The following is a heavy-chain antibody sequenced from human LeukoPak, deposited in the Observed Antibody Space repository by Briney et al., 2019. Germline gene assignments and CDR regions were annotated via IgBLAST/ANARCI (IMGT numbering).Heavy chain of an antibody. J-gene: IGHJ6*02. CDR2: IYSGGST. D-gene: IGHD3-22*01. V-gene: IGHV3-53*01. Sequence: PGGSLRLSCAASGFTVSSNYMSWVRQAPGKGLEWVSVIYSGGSTYYADSVKGRFTISRDNSKNTLYLQMNSLRAEDTAVYHCASYLRASGYFVHYYGMDVWGQGTTVTVSS. CDR3: ASYLRASGYFVHYYGMDV. CDR1: GFTVSSNY.